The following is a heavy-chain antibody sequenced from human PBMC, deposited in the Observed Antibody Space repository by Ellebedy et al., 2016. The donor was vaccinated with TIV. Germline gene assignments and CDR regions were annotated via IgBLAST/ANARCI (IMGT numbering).Heavy chain of an antibody. D-gene: IGHD3-10*01. CDR3: ARVGGYYGSGSYVVGC. J-gene: IGHJ4*02. Sequence: GSLRLXCTVSGGSISSSSYYWGWIRQPPGKGLEWIGNIFYSGITYYNPSLKSRVTLSVDTSKNQFSLKLSSVTAADTAVYYCARVGGYYGSGSYVVGCWGQGTLVTVSS. CDR2: IFYSGIT. CDR1: GGSISSSSYY. V-gene: IGHV4-39*01.